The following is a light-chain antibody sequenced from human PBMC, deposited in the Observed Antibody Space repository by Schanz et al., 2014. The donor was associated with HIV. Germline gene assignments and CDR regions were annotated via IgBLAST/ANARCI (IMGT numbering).Light chain of an antibody. CDR3: LHYNDFAST. CDR2: DAS. Sequence: AIQLTQSPSSLSASVGDRVTITCRASQGISSALAWYQQEPGKAPKLLIYDASSLESGVPSRFSGTGSGTEFTLTISSLQPDDFATYFCLHYNDFASTFGQGTKLEIK. J-gene: IGKJ2*01. V-gene: IGKV1D-13*01. CDR1: QGISSA.